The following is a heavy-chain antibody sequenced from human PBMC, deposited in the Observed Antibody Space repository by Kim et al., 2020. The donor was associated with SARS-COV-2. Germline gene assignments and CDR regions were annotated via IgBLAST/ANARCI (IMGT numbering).Heavy chain of an antibody. CDR1: GGSFSGYY. D-gene: IGHD6-13*01. V-gene: IGHV4-34*01. CDR2: INHSGST. CDR3: ARGKGIAAAGGTFDY. J-gene: IGHJ4*02. Sequence: SETLSLTCAVYGGSFSGYYWSWIRQPPGKGLEWIGEINHSGSTNYNPSLKSRVTISVDTSKNQFSLKLSSVTAADTAVYYCARGKGIAAAGGTFDYWGQGTLVTVSS.